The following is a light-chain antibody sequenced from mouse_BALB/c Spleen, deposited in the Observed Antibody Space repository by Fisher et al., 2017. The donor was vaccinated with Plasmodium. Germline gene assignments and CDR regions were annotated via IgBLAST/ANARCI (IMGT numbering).Light chain of an antibody. CDR3: WQGTHLPLT. Sequence: DIVLTQSPLTLSVTIGQPASISCKSSQSLLNSDGQTFLSWLFQRPGQSPKRLIYLVSKLDSGVPDRFTGSGSGTDFTLKISRVEAEDLGVYYCWQGTHLPLTFGSGTKLEIK. V-gene: IGKV1-135*01. CDR1: QSLLNSDGQTF. J-gene: IGKJ4*01. CDR2: LVS.